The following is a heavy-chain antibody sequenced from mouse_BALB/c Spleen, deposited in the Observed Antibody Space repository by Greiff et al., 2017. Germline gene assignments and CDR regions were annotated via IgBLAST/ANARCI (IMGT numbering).Heavy chain of an antibody. V-gene: IGHV14-4*02. CDR2: IDPENGDT. D-gene: IGHD1-1*01. Sequence: EVKLMESGAELVRSGASVKLSCTASGFNIKDYYMHWVKQRPEQGLEWIGWIDPENGDTEYAPKFQGKATMTADTSSNTAYLQLSSLTSEDTAVYYCSSYYGSSLYYYAMDYWGQGTSVTVSS. J-gene: IGHJ4*01. CDR1: GFNIKDYY. CDR3: SSYYGSSLYYYAMDY.